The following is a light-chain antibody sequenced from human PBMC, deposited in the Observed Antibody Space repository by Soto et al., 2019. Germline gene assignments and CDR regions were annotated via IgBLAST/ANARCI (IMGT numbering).Light chain of an antibody. CDR2: NAS. CDR1: QSVTTK. CDR3: HQYNTWPPRFT. V-gene: IGKV3-15*01. Sequence: EIVMTQSPAFLSLSPGETATLSCRASQSVTTKLAWYQQRPGQTPRLLIYNASTRATAVPARFSGGGSVTEFSLTISSLQSDDFGVYYCHQYNTWPPRFTFGPGTKVDIK. J-gene: IGKJ3*01.